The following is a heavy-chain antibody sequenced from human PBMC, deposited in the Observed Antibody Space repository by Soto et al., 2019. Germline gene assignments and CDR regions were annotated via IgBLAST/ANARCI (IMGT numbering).Heavy chain of an antibody. CDR2: ISWNSGKI. J-gene: IGHJ6*02. CDR3: TKDVKRGWADSREWGPVDHYNYYYGRGV. D-gene: IGHD3-3*01. Sequence: EEQLVESGGGLAQPGGSLRLSCTASGFKIDDYAMHWVRQVPGKGLEWVSSISWNSGKIDYAVSVKGRFIVSRDNAKNLLHLKMTSVTLEDWALYYGTKDVKRGWADSREWGPVDHYNYYYGRGVWGQGTTVTVSS. V-gene: IGHV3-9*01. CDR1: GFKIDDYA.